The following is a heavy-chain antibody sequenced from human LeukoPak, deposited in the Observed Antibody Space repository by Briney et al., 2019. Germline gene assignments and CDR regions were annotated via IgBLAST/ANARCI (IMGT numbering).Heavy chain of an antibody. CDR3: ARDAGAYFGSLGF. V-gene: IGHV3-21*01. J-gene: IGHJ4*02. D-gene: IGHD3-10*01. CDR1: GFTFSSYS. Sequence: PGGSLRLSCAASGFTFSSYSMNRVRQAPGKGLEWVSSISSSSSYINYADSVKGRFTIPRDSAKNSLYLQMNSLTAEDTAVYYCARDAGAYFGSLGFWGQGTLVTVSS. CDR2: ISSSSSYI.